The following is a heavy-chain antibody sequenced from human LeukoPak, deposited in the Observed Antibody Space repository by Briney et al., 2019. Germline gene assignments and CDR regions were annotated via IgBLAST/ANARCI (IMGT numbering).Heavy chain of an antibody. Sequence: GASVKVSCKASGYTFTGYYMHWVRQAPGQGLEWMGWINPNSGGTNYAQKFQGRVTMTRDTSISTAYMELSRLRSDDTAVFYCARVWSYRPNFDYWGQGTLVTVSS. V-gene: IGHV1-2*02. J-gene: IGHJ4*02. D-gene: IGHD3-16*02. CDR1: GYTFTGYY. CDR3: ARVWSYRPNFDY. CDR2: INPNSGGT.